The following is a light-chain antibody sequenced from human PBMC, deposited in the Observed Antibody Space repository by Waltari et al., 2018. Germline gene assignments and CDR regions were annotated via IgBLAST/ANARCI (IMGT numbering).Light chain of an antibody. J-gene: IGLJ3*02. CDR1: STDVGGYNL. Sequence: QSALTQPRSVSGSPGQSVTISCTGTSTDVGGYNLVSWYQQHPGKAPKLMLYDVTKRPSGVPDRFSGSKSGNTASLSISGLQAEDEADYYCCSYAGKYWVFGGGTKLTVL. CDR2: DVT. CDR3: CSYAGKYWV. V-gene: IGLV2-11*01.